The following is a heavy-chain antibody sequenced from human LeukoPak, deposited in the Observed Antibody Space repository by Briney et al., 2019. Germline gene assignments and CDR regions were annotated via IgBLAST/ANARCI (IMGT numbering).Heavy chain of an antibody. CDR2: ITSDSTTI. J-gene: IGHJ5*02. D-gene: IGHD2-2*02. CDR1: GFSFSDYN. CDR3: ARDMLDIVVVPAAIWFDP. V-gene: IGHV3-48*04. Sequence: PGGSLRLSCTASGFSFSDYNMNWVRQASGKGLEWLSYITSDSTTIKYADSVKGRFTISRDNAKNSLYLQMNSLRAEDTAVYYCARDMLDIVVVPAAIWFDPWGQGTLVTVSS.